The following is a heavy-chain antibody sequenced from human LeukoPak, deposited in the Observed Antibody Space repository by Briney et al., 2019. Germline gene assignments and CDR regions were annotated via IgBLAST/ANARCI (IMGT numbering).Heavy chain of an antibody. CDR1: GYSLTNYD. CDR2: TNPDSGNT. V-gene: IGHV1-8*01. CDR3: ARDCSRTSCYTRFDY. D-gene: IGHD2-2*02. Sequence: GASFKVSFRASGYSLTNYDICWVRQATGQGVECMGCTNPDSGNTGYAQKLRGRVNITRDTSISTAYMELSGLRSEDTAVYFCARDCSRTSCYTRFDYWGQGTLVTVSS. J-gene: IGHJ4*02.